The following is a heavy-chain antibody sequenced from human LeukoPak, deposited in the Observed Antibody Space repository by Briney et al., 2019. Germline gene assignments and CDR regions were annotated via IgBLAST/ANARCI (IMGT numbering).Heavy chain of an antibody. CDR1: GFTFSSYA. Sequence: PGGSLRLSCAASGFTFSSYAMNWVRQAPGKGLEWVSSISSGSTYMYYADSVKGRFTISRDNAQNSMYLQMNSLRAEDTAVYYCGRVGGRSKAAKGDAFDIWGQGTMVTVSS. D-gene: IGHD6-6*01. CDR2: ISSGSTYM. J-gene: IGHJ3*02. V-gene: IGHV3-21*01. CDR3: GRVGGRSKAAKGDAFDI.